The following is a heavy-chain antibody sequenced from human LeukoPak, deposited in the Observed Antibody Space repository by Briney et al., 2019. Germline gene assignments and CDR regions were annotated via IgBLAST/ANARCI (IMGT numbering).Heavy chain of an antibody. Sequence: GESLKISCKGSGYSFTSFWIGWVRLMPGKGLECMGIIYPGDSDTRYSPSFQGQVTISADKSISTAYLQWSSLKASDTAMYYCARHYQYCSSTSCYIARDNWFDPWGQGTLVTVSS. CDR3: ARHYQYCSSTSCYIARDNWFDP. V-gene: IGHV5-51*01. CDR2: IYPGDSDT. J-gene: IGHJ5*02. D-gene: IGHD2-2*02. CDR1: GYSFTSFW.